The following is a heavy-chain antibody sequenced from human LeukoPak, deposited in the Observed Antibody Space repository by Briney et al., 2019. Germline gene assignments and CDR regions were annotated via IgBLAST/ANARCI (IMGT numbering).Heavy chain of an antibody. D-gene: IGHD5-18*01. CDR3: ATAPTWILDY. J-gene: IGHJ4*02. Sequence: ASVKVSCKVSGYTFTDYYMHWVQQAPGKGLEWMGLVDPEDGETIYAEKFQGRVTITADTSTDTAYMELSSQRSEGTAVYYCATAPTWILDYWGQGTLVTVSS. CDR2: VDPEDGET. V-gene: IGHV1-69-2*01. CDR1: GYTFTDYY.